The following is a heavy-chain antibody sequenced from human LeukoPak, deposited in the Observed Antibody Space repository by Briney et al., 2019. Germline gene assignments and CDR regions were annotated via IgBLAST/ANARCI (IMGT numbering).Heavy chain of an antibody. J-gene: IGHJ4*02. Sequence: GGSLRLSCAASGFTFKLFGMNWVRQAPGKGLEWVAAISASGAITTYAESLKGRFTISRDNSKNTVYLQMNSLSAEDTAVYYCAREDESSGADFDYWGQRTLVTVSS. CDR2: ISASGAIT. D-gene: IGHD3-22*01. V-gene: IGHV3-23*01. CDR1: GFTFKLFG. CDR3: AREDESSGADFDY.